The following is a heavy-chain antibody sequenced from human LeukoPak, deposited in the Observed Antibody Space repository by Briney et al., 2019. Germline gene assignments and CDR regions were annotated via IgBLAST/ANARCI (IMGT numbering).Heavy chain of an antibody. CDR2: IYYSGST. D-gene: IGHD2-2*01. J-gene: IGHJ1*01. CDR3: AGQPENTRVFY. CDR1: GASITTTLYY. Sequence: SETLSLTCTVSGASITTTLYYWGWFRQSSWKGLEWIRSIYYSGSTYYNPSLKSRVTISVDTSKNKFSLRLTSVTAADTAVYFCAGQPENTRVFYWGQGTLVTVSS. V-gene: IGHV4-39*01.